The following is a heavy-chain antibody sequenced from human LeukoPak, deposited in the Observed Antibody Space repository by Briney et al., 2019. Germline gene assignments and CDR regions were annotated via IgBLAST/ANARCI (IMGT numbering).Heavy chain of an antibody. CDR1: GFTFSSYW. Sequence: PGGSLRLSCAASGFTFSSYWMNWARQAPGKGLEWVASINHNGNVNYYVDSVKGRFTISRDNAKNSLYLQMSNLRAEDTAVYYCARLGARQILEYWGQGTLVTVSS. V-gene: IGHV3-7*01. CDR3: ARLGARQILEY. CDR2: INHNGNVN. J-gene: IGHJ4*02. D-gene: IGHD4-17*01.